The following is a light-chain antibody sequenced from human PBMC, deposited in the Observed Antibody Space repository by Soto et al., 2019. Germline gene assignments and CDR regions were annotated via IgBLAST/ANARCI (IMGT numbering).Light chain of an antibody. V-gene: IGKV3-15*01. J-gene: IGKJ2*01. Sequence: EIVMTQSPATLSVSPGERATLSCRASQSVSSNLAWYQQKPGQAPRLLIYGASTRATGIPARFSGSGSGTEFTLTLSRLQAEDFAVYYWQQYNNWPPAWTFGQGNKLEIK. CDR2: GAS. CDR3: QQYNNWPPAWT. CDR1: QSVSSN.